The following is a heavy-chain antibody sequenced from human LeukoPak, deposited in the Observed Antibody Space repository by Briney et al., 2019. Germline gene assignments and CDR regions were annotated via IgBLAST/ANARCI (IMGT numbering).Heavy chain of an antibody. CDR1: GFTFSTYA. D-gene: IGHD1-26*01. Sequence: GGSLRLSCAASGFTFSTYAMSWVRQIPGKGLEWVSAISGSDDGTYYAESVKGRFTISKDNSRNTLYLQMNSLRAEDTAGYYCAKDSARKSIVGSTTRGVNDYWGQGTLVTVSS. J-gene: IGHJ4*02. CDR2: ISGSDDGT. V-gene: IGHV3-23*01. CDR3: AKDSARKSIVGSTTRGVNDY.